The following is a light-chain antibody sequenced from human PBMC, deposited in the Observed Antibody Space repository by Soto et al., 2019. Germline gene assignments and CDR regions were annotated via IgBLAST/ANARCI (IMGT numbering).Light chain of an antibody. CDR3: QQYCSSPPT. CDR1: QSVLYSSNNKNH. Sequence: DIVMTQSPDSLAVSLGERATINCKSSQSVLYSSNNKNHLTWYQQKPGQPPKLLIYWASTRESGVPDRFSGSGSGTDFTLTISSLQAEDVAVYYCQQYCSSPPTFGQGTKLDIK. J-gene: IGKJ1*01. CDR2: WAS. V-gene: IGKV4-1*01.